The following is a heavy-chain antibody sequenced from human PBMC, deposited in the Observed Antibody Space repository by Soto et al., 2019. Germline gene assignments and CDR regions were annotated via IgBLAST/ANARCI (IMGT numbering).Heavy chain of an antibody. CDR1: GYTFTSYG. CDR2: ISAYNGNT. J-gene: IGHJ5*02. D-gene: IGHD3-3*01. CDR3: ASVHYDFWSGYSPLWLDP. Sequence: QVQLVQSGAEVKKPGASVKVSCKASGYTFTSYGISWVRQAPGQGLEWMGWISAYNGNTNYAQKRQGRVTMTTDTSTSTAYMELRSLRSDDTAVYYCASVHYDFWSGYSPLWLDPWGQGTLVTVSS. V-gene: IGHV1-18*01.